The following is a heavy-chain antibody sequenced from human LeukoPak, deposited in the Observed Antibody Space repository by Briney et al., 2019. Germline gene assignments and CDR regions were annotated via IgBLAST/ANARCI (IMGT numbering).Heavy chain of an antibody. CDR2: ISSSSTYT. J-gene: IGHJ4*02. Sequence: GGSLRLSCAAPGFTFSVYYMSWIRQAPEKGLEWVSYISSSSTYTDYADSVKGRFTISRDNAKNSLYLQMNSLRAEDTAVYYCASIQPNFDYWGQGTLVTVSS. CDR1: GFTFSVYY. V-gene: IGHV3-11*03. CDR3: ASIQPNFDY. D-gene: IGHD1-1*01.